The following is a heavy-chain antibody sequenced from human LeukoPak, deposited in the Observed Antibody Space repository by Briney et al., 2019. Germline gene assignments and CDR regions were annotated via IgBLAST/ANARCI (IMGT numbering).Heavy chain of an antibody. Sequence: SVKVSCKASGGTFSTYTISWVRQAPGQGLEWMGGIIPIFGSANYAQKFQGRVTITADESTSTAYMDLSSLRSEDTAVYYCARGGGYSNGLFDYWGQGTLVTASS. V-gene: IGHV1-69*13. D-gene: IGHD4-11*01. J-gene: IGHJ4*02. CDR3: ARGGGYSNGLFDY. CDR1: GGTFSTYT. CDR2: IIPIFGSA.